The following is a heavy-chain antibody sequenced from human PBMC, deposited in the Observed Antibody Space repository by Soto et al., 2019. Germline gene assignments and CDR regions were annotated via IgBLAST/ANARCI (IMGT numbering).Heavy chain of an antibody. V-gene: IGHV1-18*01. CDR2: ISAYNGNT. Sequence: ASVKVSCKASGYTFTSYGISWVRQAPGKGLAWMGWISAYNGNTNYAQKLQGRVTMTTYTSTGTAYMELRSLRSYDTAVYYCARGPKNYDILTGYYYWGQGTLVTVSS. CDR3: ARGPKNYDILTGYYY. D-gene: IGHD3-9*01. J-gene: IGHJ4*02. CDR1: GYTFTSYG.